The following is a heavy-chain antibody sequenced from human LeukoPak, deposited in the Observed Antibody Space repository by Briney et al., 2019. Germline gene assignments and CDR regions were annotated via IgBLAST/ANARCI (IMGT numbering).Heavy chain of an antibody. V-gene: IGHV3-23*01. J-gene: IGHJ4*02. CDR2: ISGSGGST. CDR1: GSTFSSYA. D-gene: IGHD6-19*01. CDR3: AKPRALAVAGLLFDY. Sequence: GGSLRLSCAASGSTFSSYAMSWVRQAPGKGLEWVSAISGSGGSTYYADSVKGRFTISKDNSKNTLYLQMNRLRAEDTAVYYCAKPRALAVAGLLFDYWGQGTLVTVSS.